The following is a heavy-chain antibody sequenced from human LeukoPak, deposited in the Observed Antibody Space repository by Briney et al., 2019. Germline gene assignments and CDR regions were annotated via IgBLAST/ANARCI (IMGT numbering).Heavy chain of an antibody. CDR3: ARGGYVVVTARDGYFDY. Sequence: PGGSLRPSCAASGFTFSSYGMHWVRQAPGKGLEWVAVIWYDGSIKYYADSVKGRFTISRDNSKNTLYLQMNSLRAEDTAVYYCARGGYVVVTARDGYFDYWGQGTLVTVSS. CDR2: IWYDGSIK. V-gene: IGHV3-33*01. J-gene: IGHJ4*02. D-gene: IGHD2-21*02. CDR1: GFTFSSYG.